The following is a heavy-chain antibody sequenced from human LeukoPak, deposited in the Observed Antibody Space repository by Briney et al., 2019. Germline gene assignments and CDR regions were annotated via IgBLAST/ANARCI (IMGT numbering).Heavy chain of an antibody. V-gene: IGHV3-15*07. CDR2: IKSKTDGGTT. CDR1: GFTFSNAW. CDR3: TTGNYYDSSGFDY. J-gene: IGHJ4*02. Sequence: GGSLRLSYAASGFTFSNAWMNWVRQAPGKGLEWAGRIKSKTDGGTTDYAAPVKGRFTISRDDSRNTLYLQMNSLKTEDTAVYYCTTGNYYDSSGFDYWGQGTLVTVSS. D-gene: IGHD3-22*01.